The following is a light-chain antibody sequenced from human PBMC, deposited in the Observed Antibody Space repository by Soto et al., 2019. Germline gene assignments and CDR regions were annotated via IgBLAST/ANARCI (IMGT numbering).Light chain of an antibody. CDR2: AAS. J-gene: IGKJ4*01. CDR3: QQSYSTLGT. CDR1: QSISSY. V-gene: IGKV1-39*01. Sequence: ENKVTQSRSSLSASIGERIAITCRASQSISSYLNWYQQKPGKAPKLLIYAASSLQSGVPSRFSGSGSGTDFTLTISSLQPEDFATYYCQQSYSTLGTFGGGTKVDI.